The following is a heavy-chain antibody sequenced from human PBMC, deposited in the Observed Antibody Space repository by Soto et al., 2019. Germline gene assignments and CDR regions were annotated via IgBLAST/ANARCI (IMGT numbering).Heavy chain of an antibody. J-gene: IGHJ4*01. CDR3: VKDSYADFHRVLSTAEYFFDY. D-gene: IGHD2-15*01. CDR1: GFTFDDYA. V-gene: IGHV3-9*01. CDR2: ITWNSGKI. Sequence: GGSLRLSCTASGFTFDDYAMHWVRQGPGRGLEWVSGITWNSGKIAYADSVKGRFTIARDDDNNSLYLQMNSLRPEDTALYYCVKDSYADFHRVLSTAEYFFDYWGHGTLVTVSS.